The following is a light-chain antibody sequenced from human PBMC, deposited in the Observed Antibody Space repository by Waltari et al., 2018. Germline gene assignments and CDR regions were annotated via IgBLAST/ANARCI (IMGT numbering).Light chain of an antibody. CDR2: RNN. V-gene: IGLV1-47*01. J-gene: IGLJ2*01. Sequence: QSGLTQATSALGITGQRVTVSCSGSSSNIGSKYVDWYQQLPGTAPKLLIYRNNQRPSGVPDLFSGSKSGTSASLAISGLRSEDEADYYCAAWDASLSPNVVFGGGTKLPVL. CDR1: SSNIGSKY. CDR3: AAWDASLSPNVV.